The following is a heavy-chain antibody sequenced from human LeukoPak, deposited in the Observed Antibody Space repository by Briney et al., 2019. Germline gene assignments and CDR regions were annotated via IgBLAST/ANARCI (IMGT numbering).Heavy chain of an antibody. CDR3: ARHGDYYGSGSRY. V-gene: IGHV4-34*01. J-gene: IGHJ4*02. D-gene: IGHD3-10*01. CDR1: GGSFSGYY. Sequence: SETLSLTCAVYGGSFSGYYWSWIRQPPGKGLEWIGEINHSGSTNYNPSLKSRVTISVDTSKNQFSLKLSSVTAADTAVYYCARHGDYYGSGSRYWGQGSLVTVSS. CDR2: INHSGST.